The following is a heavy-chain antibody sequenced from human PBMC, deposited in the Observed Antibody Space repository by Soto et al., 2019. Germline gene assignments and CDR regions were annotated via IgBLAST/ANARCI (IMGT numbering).Heavy chain of an antibody. D-gene: IGHD5-18*01. V-gene: IGHV1-69*13. J-gene: IGHJ6*02. CDR2: IIPIFGTA. CDR3: ARGRVGGDIAMVTAYYYGMDV. Sequence: SVKVSCKASGGTLSSYAISWVRQAPGQGREWMGGIIPIFGTANYAQKFQGRVTITADESTSTAYMELSSLRSEDTAVYYCARGRVGGDIAMVTAYYYGMDVWGQGXTVTVSS. CDR1: GGTLSSYA.